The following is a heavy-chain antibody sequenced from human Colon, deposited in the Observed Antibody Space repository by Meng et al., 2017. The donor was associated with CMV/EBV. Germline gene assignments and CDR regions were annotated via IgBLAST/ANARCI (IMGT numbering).Heavy chain of an antibody. CDR3: ARDSSSSAYSPFDY. Sequence: QVQLQQSGPGLVKPSXXLXLTXAXXGDSVSSNSAAWNWIRQSQSRGLEWLGRTYYRSKWYNDYAVSVKSRITINPDTSKNQFSLQLNSVTPEDTAVYYCARDSSSSAYSPFDYWGQGTLVTVSS. CDR1: GDSVSSNSAA. D-gene: IGHD3-22*01. V-gene: IGHV6-1*01. CDR2: TYYRSKWYN. J-gene: IGHJ4*02.